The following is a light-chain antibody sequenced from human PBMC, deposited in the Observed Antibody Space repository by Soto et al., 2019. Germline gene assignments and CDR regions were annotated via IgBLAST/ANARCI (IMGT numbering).Light chain of an antibody. CDR3: QQCNNWSWT. V-gene: IGKV3-15*01. Sequence: MTQSPATLAVSAVIGASLSCRASQSVSSNLAWYQQKPGRAPRLLIYGASTRPTGIPARFSGSGSGTEFTLTISSLQSEDFAVYYCQQCNNWSWTFGQGTKVDI. CDR1: QSVSSN. CDR2: GAS. J-gene: IGKJ1*01.